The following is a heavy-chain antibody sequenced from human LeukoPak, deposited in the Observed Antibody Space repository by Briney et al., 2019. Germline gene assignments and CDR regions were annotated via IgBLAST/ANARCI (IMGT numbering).Heavy chain of an antibody. CDR1: GASISALY. D-gene: IGHD3-16*01. V-gene: IGHV4-38-2*01. J-gene: IGHJ4*02. CDR3: ARMGWGDS. Sequence: SETLSLTCAVYGASISALYWGWIRQSPGEGLEWIGSVYYSGSTYYNPSLNSRVTISVDTSKNQFSLKLSSVPPADTAVYYCARMGWGDSWGQGTLGTVSS. CDR2: VYYSGST.